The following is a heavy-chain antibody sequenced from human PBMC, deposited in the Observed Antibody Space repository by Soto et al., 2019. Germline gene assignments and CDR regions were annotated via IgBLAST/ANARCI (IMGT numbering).Heavy chain of an antibody. CDR3: ARGPAGGLRGGVSY. D-gene: IGHD2-15*01. Sequence: QVQLVQSGGEVKKPGASVKVSCKTSGYTFTSYGITWVRQAPGQGLKWMGWISAYNGDTNYAQKFQGRVIMTTDTSTTTAYMELRSLRSVDTAVYYCARGPAGGLRGGVSYWGQGTLVTVSS. CDR2: ISAYNGDT. V-gene: IGHV1-18*04. J-gene: IGHJ4*02. CDR1: GYTFTSYG.